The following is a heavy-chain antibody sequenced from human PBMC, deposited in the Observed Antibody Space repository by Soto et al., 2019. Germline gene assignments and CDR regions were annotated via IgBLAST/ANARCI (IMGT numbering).Heavy chain of an antibody. CDR1: GFTFSSYG. J-gene: IGHJ4*02. CDR3: AKDISAIAALTTAFDY. V-gene: IGHV3-30*18. Sequence: GGSLRLSCAASGFTFSSYGMHWVRQAPGKGLEWVAVISYDGSNKYYADSVKGRFTISRDNSKNTLYLQMNSLRAEDTAVYYCAKDISAIAALTTAFDYWGQGTLVTVYS. D-gene: IGHD6-13*01. CDR2: ISYDGSNK.